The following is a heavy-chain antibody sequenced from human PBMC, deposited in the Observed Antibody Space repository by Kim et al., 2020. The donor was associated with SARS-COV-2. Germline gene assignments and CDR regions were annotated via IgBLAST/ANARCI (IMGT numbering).Heavy chain of an antibody. D-gene: IGHD2-2*01. CDR3: TKDRYCSSSNCPLDY. CDR2: ISGNSGRI. V-gene: IGHV3-9*01. CDR1: GFTFDEYA. J-gene: IGHJ4*02. Sequence: GGSLRLSCAGSGFTFDEYAMHWVRQAPGKGLEWVSGISGNSGRIGYADSVKGRFTVSRDGAKNSLYLQMNSLRTDDTAVYYCTKDRYCSSSNCPLDYWGQGTLVTVSS.